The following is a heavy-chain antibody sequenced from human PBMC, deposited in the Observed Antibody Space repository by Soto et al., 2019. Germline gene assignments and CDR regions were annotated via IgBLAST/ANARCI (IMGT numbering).Heavy chain of an antibody. D-gene: IGHD3-10*02. V-gene: IGHV1-3*01. Sequence: YAMNWVRQAPGQRLEWMGWINAGNGNTKYSQKFQGRVTITRDTSASTAYMELNSLRAEDTAVYYCAKDQLYIRGVIHNWFDPWGQGTLVNVS. CDR3: AKDQLYIRGVIHNWFDP. J-gene: IGHJ5*02. CDR1: YA. CDR2: INAGNGNT.